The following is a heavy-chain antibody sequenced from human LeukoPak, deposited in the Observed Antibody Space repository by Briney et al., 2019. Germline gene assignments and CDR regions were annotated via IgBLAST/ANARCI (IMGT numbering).Heavy chain of an antibody. V-gene: IGHV1-69*04. J-gene: IGHJ4*02. Sequence: GASVTVSYKASGGTFSSYAISWVRQAPGQGLEWMGRIIPILGIANYAQKFQGRVTITADKSTSTAYMELSSLRSEDTAVYYCARVCYYDSSGYYSYYFDYWGQGTLVTVSS. CDR2: IIPILGIA. CDR1: GGTFSSYA. D-gene: IGHD3-22*01. CDR3: ARVCYYDSSGYYSYYFDY.